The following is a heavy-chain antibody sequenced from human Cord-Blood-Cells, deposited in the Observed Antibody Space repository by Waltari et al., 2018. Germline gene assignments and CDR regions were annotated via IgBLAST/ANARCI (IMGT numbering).Heavy chain of an antibody. V-gene: IGHV3-30-3*01. CDR2: ISYDGSNK. D-gene: IGHD7-27*01. CDR1: GFPFSSDA. J-gene: IGHJ4*02. Sequence: QVQLVESGGGVVQPGRSLRLSCAASGFPFSSDAMHWVRQAPGKGLEWVAVISYDGSNKYYADSVKGRFTISRDNSKNTLYLQMNSLRAEDTAVYYCARKLGLGFDYWGQGTLVTVSS. CDR3: ARKLGLGFDY.